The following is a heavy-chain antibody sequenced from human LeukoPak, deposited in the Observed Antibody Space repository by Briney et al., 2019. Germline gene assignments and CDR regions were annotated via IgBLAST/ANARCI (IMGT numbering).Heavy chain of an antibody. Sequence: KPSETLSLXCTVSGGSISSYYWSWIRQPAGKGLEWIGRIYTSGSTNYNPSLKSRVTMSVDTSKNQFSLKLSSVTAADTAVYYCARETHTYCGGDCYPHYYYYYMDVWGKGTTVTVSS. D-gene: IGHD2-21*02. CDR3: ARETHTYCGGDCYPHYYYYYMDV. J-gene: IGHJ6*03. CDR2: IYTSGST. V-gene: IGHV4-4*07. CDR1: GGSISSYY.